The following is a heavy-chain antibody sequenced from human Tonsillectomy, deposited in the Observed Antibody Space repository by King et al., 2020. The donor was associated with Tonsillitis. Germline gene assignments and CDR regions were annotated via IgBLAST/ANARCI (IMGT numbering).Heavy chain of an antibody. Sequence: QLQESGPGVVKPSETLSLTCTVSGGSISSSDHFWAWIRQPPGKGLEWIGYMFSSGTIFYNPSLKSRITISGGTSENRFSLRLSSVTAADTAVYFCAGNVSRSFDSWGQGALVTVSS. CDR3: AGNVSRSFDS. J-gene: IGHJ4*02. V-gene: IGHV4-39*01. CDR2: MFSSGTI. CDR1: GGSISSSDHF. D-gene: IGHD2-2*01.